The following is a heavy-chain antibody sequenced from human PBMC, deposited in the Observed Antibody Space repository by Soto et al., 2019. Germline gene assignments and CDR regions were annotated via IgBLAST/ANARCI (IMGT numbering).Heavy chain of an antibody. D-gene: IGHD2-2*01. CDR3: AKESTDHLLWGFFDH. CDR2: ISSSGDRT. CDR1: GFMFNYYA. V-gene: IGHV3-23*01. J-gene: IGHJ4*02. Sequence: EVQLLESGGGLVQPGGSLRLSCAASGFMFNYYAMSWVRQAPGKGLEWVAVISSSGDRTYYADSVQGRFTISRDDSKNTLYLQLNSLRAEDTAVYYCAKESTDHLLWGFFDHWGQGTLVTVSS.